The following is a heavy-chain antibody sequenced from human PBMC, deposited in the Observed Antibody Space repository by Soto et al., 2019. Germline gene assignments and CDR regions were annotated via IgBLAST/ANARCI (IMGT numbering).Heavy chain of an antibody. D-gene: IGHD4-17*01. Sequence: ASVKVSCKASGGTFSTYPINWVRQAPGQGLEWMGWINPNSGGTNYAQKFQGRVTMTRDTSISTAYMELSRLRSDDTAVYYCARDGIHGDLDYWGQGTLVTASS. J-gene: IGHJ4*02. CDR3: ARDGIHGDLDY. CDR1: GGTFSTYP. V-gene: IGHV1-2*02. CDR2: INPNSGGT.